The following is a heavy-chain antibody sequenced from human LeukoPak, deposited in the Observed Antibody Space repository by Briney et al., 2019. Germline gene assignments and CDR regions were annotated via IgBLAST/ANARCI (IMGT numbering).Heavy chain of an antibody. CDR2: ISGSGGST. J-gene: IGHJ6*04. D-gene: IGHD3-10*02. Sequence: GGSLRLSCAASGFTFSSYAMSWVRQAPGRGLEWVSAISGSGGSTYYADSVKGRFTISRDNAKNSLYLQMNSLRAEDTAVYYCAELGITMIGGVWGKGTTVTISS. CDR3: AELGITMIGGV. V-gene: IGHV3-23*01. CDR1: GFTFSSYA.